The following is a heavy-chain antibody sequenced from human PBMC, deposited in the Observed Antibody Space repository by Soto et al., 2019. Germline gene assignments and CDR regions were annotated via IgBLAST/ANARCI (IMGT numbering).Heavy chain of an antibody. J-gene: IGHJ3*01. V-gene: IGHV3-23*01. CDR2: ISGSRDRT. D-gene: IGHD5-12*01. CDR3: EGSWT. Sequence: EVQVLESGGDLVQPGGSLRLSCAASGFNIRNYAMSWVRQDPGKALEWVSGISGSRDRTYYEVSVKGRFTISKDTSSYTLYMPMNTLRVEDTAVYHCEGSWTWGQVTMVTGSS. CDR1: GFNIRNYA.